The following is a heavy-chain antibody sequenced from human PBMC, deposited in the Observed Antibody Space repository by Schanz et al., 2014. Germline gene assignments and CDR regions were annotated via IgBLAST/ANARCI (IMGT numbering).Heavy chain of an antibody. CDR1: GYTFTVYY. CDR2: INPNSGAT. D-gene: IGHD5-12*01. Sequence: QVQLVQSGAEVKKPGASVKVSCKASGYTFTVYYMHWVRQAPGQGLEWRGWINPNSGATSSAQKFQGRVTMTRNTSSSTVYMQLSSLTSDDTALYYCARVTTGYDSWGQGTLVTVSS. V-gene: IGHV1-2*02. CDR3: ARVTTGYDS. J-gene: IGHJ4*02.